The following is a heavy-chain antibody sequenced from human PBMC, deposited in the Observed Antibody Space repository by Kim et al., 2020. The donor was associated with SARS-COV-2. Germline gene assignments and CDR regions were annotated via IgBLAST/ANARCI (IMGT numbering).Heavy chain of an antibody. CDR2: IYYTGTT. CDR3: APLRGTVAVT. V-gene: IGHV4-39*02. CDR1: GGSISTSSFY. J-gene: IGHJ4*02. Sequence: SETLSLTCTVSGGSISTSSFYWVWIRQPPGKGLEWIGTIYYTGTTYYNPSLKSRVAISIDTSENHFSLDLTSVTASDTALYYSAPLRGTVAVTWGQGTL. D-gene: IGHD2-21*02.